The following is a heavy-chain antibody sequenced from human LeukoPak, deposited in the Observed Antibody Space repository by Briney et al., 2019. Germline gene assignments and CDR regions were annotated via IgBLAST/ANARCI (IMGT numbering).Heavy chain of an antibody. D-gene: IGHD6-6*01. CDR1: GYSFTSYW. J-gene: IGHJ6*02. CDR2: IYPGDSDT. CDR3: ARPNIAARPDYGMDV. Sequence: GESLKISCKGSGYSFTSYWIGWVRQMPGKGLEWMGIIYPGDSDTRYSPSFQGQVTISADKSIRTAYLQWSSLKASDTAMYYCARPNIAARPDYGMDVWGQGTTVTVSS. V-gene: IGHV5-51*01.